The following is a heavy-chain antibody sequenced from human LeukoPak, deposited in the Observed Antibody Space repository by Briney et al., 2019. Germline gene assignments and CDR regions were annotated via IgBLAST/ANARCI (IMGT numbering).Heavy chain of an antibody. J-gene: IGHJ3*02. V-gene: IGHV1-69*04. CDR3: ARESTSRAFDI. CDR1: GGTFTSYA. Sequence: SVKVSCKASGGTFTSYAISWVRQAPGQGLEWMGRIIPILGIANYAQKFQGRVTITADKSTCTAYMELSSLRSEDTAVYYCARESTSRAFDIWGQGTMVTVCS. CDR2: IIPILGIA.